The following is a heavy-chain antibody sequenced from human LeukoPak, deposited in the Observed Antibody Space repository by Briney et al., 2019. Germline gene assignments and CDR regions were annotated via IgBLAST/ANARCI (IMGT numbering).Heavy chain of an antibody. CDR1: GFTFSSYA. CDR3: ARAPEYYYDSSGYYEFDY. V-gene: IGHV3-21*01. CDR2: ISSSSSYI. J-gene: IGHJ4*02. Sequence: GGSLRLSCAASGFTFSSYAMSWVRQAPGKGLEWVSSISSSSSYIYYADSVKGRFTISRDNAKNSLYLQMNSLRAEDTAVYYCARAPEYYYDSSGYYEFDYWGQGTLVTVSS. D-gene: IGHD3-22*01.